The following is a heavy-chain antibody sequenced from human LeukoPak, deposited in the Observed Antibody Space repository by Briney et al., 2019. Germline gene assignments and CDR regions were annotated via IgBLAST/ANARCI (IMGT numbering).Heavy chain of an antibody. Sequence: GGSLRLSCAASGFTFSSYAMSWVRQAPGKGLEWVAVISYDGSNTYYADSVKGRFTISRDNSKNTLYLQMNSLRTEDTALFYCAKDRDTSGWRYFDYWGQGTLVTVSS. D-gene: IGHD6-19*01. V-gene: IGHV3-30*18. CDR1: GFTFSSYA. CDR2: ISYDGSNT. CDR3: AKDRDTSGWRYFDY. J-gene: IGHJ4*02.